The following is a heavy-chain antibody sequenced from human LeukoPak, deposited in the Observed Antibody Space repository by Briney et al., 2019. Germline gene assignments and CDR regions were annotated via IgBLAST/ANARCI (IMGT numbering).Heavy chain of an antibody. J-gene: IGHJ5*02. CDR2: IIPILGTA. D-gene: IGHD5-12*01. V-gene: IGHV1-69*05. Sequence: SVTVSCKASGGTSSSYAISWARQAPGQGLEWMGGIIPILGTANYAQKFQGRVTITTDESTSTAYMELSSLRSEDTAVYYCARVGSIVGTYNWFDPWGQGTLVTVSS. CDR3: ARVGSIVGTYNWFDP. CDR1: GGTSSSYA.